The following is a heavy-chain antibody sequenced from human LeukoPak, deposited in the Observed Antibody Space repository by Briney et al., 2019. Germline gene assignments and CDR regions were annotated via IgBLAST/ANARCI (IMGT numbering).Heavy chain of an antibody. Sequence: GGSLRLSCAASGFTFSSYAMSWVRQAPGKGLEWVSAISGSGGSTYYADSVKGRFTISRDNSKNTLYLQMNNLRAEDTAVYYCAKDRYYYDSSGYYHYWGQGTLVTVSS. J-gene: IGHJ4*02. CDR2: ISGSGGST. CDR1: GFTFSSYA. V-gene: IGHV3-23*01. D-gene: IGHD3-22*01. CDR3: AKDRYYYDSSGYYHY.